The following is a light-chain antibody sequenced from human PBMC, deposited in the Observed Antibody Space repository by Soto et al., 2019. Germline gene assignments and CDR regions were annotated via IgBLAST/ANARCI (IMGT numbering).Light chain of an antibody. CDR3: HSYDVSLSGPV. CDR1: SSNIGAGYD. V-gene: IGLV1-40*01. CDR2: DNN. J-gene: IGLJ2*01. Sequence: QSVLTQPPSVSGAPGQRVTISCTGSSSNIGAGYDVHWYQQLPGTAPKVLIYDNNKRPSGVPGRFSGSKSGTSASLAITGLQAEDEADYYCHSYDVSLSGPVFGGGTKLTVL.